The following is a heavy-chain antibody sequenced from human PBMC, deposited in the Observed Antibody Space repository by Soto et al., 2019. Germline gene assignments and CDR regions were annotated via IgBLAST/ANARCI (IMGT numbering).Heavy chain of an antibody. CDR3: AKDNDCSSTSCYHLYYYYGMDV. CDR2: ISYDGSNK. Sequence: ESGGGVVQPGRSLRLSCAASGFTFSSYGMHWVRQAPGKGLEWVAVISYDGSNKYYADSVKGRFTISRDNSKNTLYLQMNSLRAEDTAVYYCAKDNDCSSTSCYHLYYYYGMDVWGQGTTVTVSS. D-gene: IGHD2-2*01. CDR1: GFTFSSYG. V-gene: IGHV3-30*18. J-gene: IGHJ6*02.